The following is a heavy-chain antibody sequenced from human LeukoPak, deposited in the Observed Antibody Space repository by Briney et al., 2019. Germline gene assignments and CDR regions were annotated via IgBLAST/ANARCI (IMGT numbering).Heavy chain of an antibody. D-gene: IGHD3-3*01. CDR1: GYTFTDYY. V-gene: IGHV1-2*02. J-gene: IGHJ4*02. CDR3: ASDRMDYDFWSGLDY. CDR2: INPNSGGT. Sequence: ASVKVSCKASGYTFTDYYMHWVRQAPGQGLEWMGWINPNSGGTNYAQKFQGRVTMTRDTSISTAYMELSRLRSDDTAVYYCASDRMDYDFWSGLDYWGQGTLVTVSS.